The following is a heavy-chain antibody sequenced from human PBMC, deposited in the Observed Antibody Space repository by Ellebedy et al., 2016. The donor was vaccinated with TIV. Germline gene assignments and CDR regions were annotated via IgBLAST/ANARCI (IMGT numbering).Heavy chain of an antibody. J-gene: IGHJ4*02. CDR2: VSYSGST. Sequence: MPSETLSLTCTVSGASINSYWNWIRQPPGKGLEWIATVSYSGSTYYNPSLKSRVTISVDTSKNQFSLLLNSVTAADTAVYYCARETGSSSWVDYWGQGTLVTVSS. CDR3: ARETGSSSWVDY. D-gene: IGHD6-13*01. V-gene: IGHV4-39*07. CDR1: GASINSY.